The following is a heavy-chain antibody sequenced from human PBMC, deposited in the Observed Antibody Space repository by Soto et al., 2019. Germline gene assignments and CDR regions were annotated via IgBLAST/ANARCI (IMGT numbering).Heavy chain of an antibody. CDR3: ARDRRELTTFRYYYYGMDV. J-gene: IGHJ6*02. CDR1: GFTFCSYS. V-gene: IGHV3-48*04. Sequence: PGGSLRLSCAASGFTFCSYSMNWVRQAPGKGLEWVSYISSSSSTIYYADSVKGRFTISRDNAKNSLYLQMNSLRAEDTAVYYCARDRRELTTFRYYYYGMDVWGQGTTVTVSS. CDR2: ISSSSSTI. D-gene: IGHD4-4*01.